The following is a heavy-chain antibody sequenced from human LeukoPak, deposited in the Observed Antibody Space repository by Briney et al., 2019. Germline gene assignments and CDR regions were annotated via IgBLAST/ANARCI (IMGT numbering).Heavy chain of an antibody. CDR2: IWYDGSNK. V-gene: IGHV3-33*01. J-gene: IGHJ4*02. D-gene: IGHD6-13*01. CDR1: GFTFSSYG. Sequence: SGRSLRLSCAASGFTFSSYGMHWVRQAPGKGLEWVAVIWYDGSNKYYADSVKGRFTISRDNSKNTLYLQMNSLRAEDTAVYYCARAGSSSWYYFDYWGQGTLVTVSS. CDR3: ARAGSSSWYYFDY.